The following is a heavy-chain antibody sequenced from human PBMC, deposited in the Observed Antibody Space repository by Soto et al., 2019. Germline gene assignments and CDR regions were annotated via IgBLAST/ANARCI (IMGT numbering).Heavy chain of an antibody. CDR3: ARWSSAGTFDY. V-gene: IGHV4-34*01. D-gene: IGHD6-19*01. CDR2: INHSGST. Sequence: PSETLSLTCAVYGGSFSGYYWSWIRQPPGKGLEWIGEINHSGSTNYNPSLKSRVTISVDTSKHQFSLKLSSVTAADTAVYYCARWSSAGTFDYWGQGTLVTVSS. CDR1: GGSFSGYY. J-gene: IGHJ4*02.